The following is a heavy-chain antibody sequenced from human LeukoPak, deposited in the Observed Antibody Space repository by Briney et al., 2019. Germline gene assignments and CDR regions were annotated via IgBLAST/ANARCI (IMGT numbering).Heavy chain of an antibody. V-gene: IGHV3-53*01. D-gene: IGHD6-19*01. CDR2: MYASGTT. Sequence: GGSLRLSCAASGFTFSSYAMSWVRQAPGKGLEWVSLMYASGTTDYADSVKGRFTISRDNSKNTLYLQMSSLRVEDTAVYYCAREGGPYSSTLRGCWGQGTLVTVSS. CDR1: GFTFSSYA. CDR3: AREGGPYSSTLRGC. J-gene: IGHJ4*02.